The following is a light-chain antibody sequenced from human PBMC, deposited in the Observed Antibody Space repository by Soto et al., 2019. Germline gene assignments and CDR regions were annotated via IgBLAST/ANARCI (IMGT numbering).Light chain of an antibody. J-gene: IGKJ2*01. CDR3: QQSFTTPYT. CDR1: QSINYY. Sequence: DIQMTQSPSSLSASIGDRVIITCRASQSINYYLNWYQQQPGKAAQLLVSTAASLRSGVPSRFSGSASGTDFALTISSLQPEDFATYYCQQSFTTPYTFGQGNKLEI. CDR2: TAA. V-gene: IGKV1-39*01.